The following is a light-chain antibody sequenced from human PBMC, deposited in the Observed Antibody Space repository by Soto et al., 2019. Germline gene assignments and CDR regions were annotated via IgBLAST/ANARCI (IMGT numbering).Light chain of an antibody. CDR3: QPYNNWPLT. V-gene: IGKV3-20*01. CDR2: STS. J-gene: IGKJ4*01. Sequence: ENLLTQSPGTLSLSPGERATLSCRARQSVSSSYIAWHQQKPGQAPRLVIYSTSNRATGVPDRFSGSGSGTDFTLTISRLESEDFAVYYCQPYNNWPLTFGGGTKVDIK. CDR1: QSVSSSY.